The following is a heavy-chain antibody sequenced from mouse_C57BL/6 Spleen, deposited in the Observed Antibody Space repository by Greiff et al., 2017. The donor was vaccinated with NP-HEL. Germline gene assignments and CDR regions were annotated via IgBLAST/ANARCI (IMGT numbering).Heavy chain of an antibody. D-gene: IGHD1-1*01. V-gene: IGHV1-50*01. CDR2: IDPSDSYT. CDR1: GYTFTSYW. CDR3: ARYYGSSRRTDY. Sequence: QVQLQQPGAELVKPGASVKLSCKASGYTFTSYWMQWVKQRPGQGLEWIGEIDPSDSYTNYNQKFKGKATLTVDTSSSTAYMQLSSLTSEDSAVYYCARYYGSSRRTDYWGPGTTLTVSS. J-gene: IGHJ2*01.